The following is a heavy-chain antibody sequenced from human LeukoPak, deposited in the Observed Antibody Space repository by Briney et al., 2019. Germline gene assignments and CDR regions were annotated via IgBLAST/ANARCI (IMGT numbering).Heavy chain of an antibody. CDR1: GFTFSNYG. CDR2: ISYDGSDK. V-gene: IGHV3-30-3*01. D-gene: IGHD6-13*01. J-gene: IGHJ4*02. CDR3: ARDKSSSSWDVFDY. Sequence: GGSLRLSCAASGFTFSNYGMHWVRQAPGKGLEWVAIISYDGSDKYYADSVKGRFTISRDNSKNTLYLQMNSLRAEDTAVYYCARDKSSSSWDVFDYWGQGTLVTVSP.